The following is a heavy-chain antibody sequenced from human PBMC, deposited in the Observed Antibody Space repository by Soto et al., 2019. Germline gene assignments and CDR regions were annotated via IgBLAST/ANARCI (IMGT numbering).Heavy chain of an antibody. V-gene: IGHV3-23*01. D-gene: IGHD6-13*01. Sequence: LRLSCAASGFTFSSYAMSWVRQAPGKGLEWVSAISGSGGSTYYADSVKGRFTISRDNSKNTLYLQMNSLRAEDTAVYYCAKDRARAAAKTFPSDFDYWGQGTLVTVSS. J-gene: IGHJ4*02. CDR1: GFTFSSYA. CDR3: AKDRARAAAKTFPSDFDY. CDR2: ISGSGGST.